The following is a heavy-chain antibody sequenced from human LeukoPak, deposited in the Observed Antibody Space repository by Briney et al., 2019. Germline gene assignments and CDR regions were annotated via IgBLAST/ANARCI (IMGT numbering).Heavy chain of an antibody. CDR2: IYSSGST. V-gene: IGHV4-61*01. J-gene: IGHJ4*02. CDR1: GDSVSSNSAA. Sequence: SQTLSLTCVISGDSVSSNSAAWSWIRQPPGKGLEWIGYIYSSGSTNYNPSLKSRVTISVDTSKNQFSLKLSSVTAADTAVYYCARFAYCGGHCWYYFDYWGQGSLVTVSS. CDR3: ARFAYCGGHCWYYFDY. D-gene: IGHD2-21*02.